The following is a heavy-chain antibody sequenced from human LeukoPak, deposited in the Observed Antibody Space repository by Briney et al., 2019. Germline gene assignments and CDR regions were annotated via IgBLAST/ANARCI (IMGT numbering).Heavy chain of an antibody. CDR2: INPNSGGT. CDR3: ARAHFISPMTLDY. V-gene: IGHV1-2*02. D-gene: IGHD3-22*01. Sequence: ASVKVSCKASGYTFTGYYMHWVRQAPRQGLEWMGWINPNSGGTNYAQKFQGRVTMTRDTSISTAYMELSRLRSDDTAVYYCARAHFISPMTLDYWGQGTLVTVSS. J-gene: IGHJ4*02. CDR1: GYTFTGYY.